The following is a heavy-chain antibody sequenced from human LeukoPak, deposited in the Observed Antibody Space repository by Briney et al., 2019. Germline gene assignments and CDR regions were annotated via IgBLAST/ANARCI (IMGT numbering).Heavy chain of an antibody. J-gene: IGHJ4*02. Sequence: GGSLRLSCAASGFTFSSYHMNWVRQALEKGLEWVSYISSSSGTIYYADSVKGRFTTSRDNAKNSLYLQMNNLRDEDTAVYYCARGGSSCFDSWGQGTLVTVSS. CDR3: ARGGSSCFDS. D-gene: IGHD6-13*01. CDR1: GFTFSSYH. V-gene: IGHV3-48*02. CDR2: ISSSSGTI.